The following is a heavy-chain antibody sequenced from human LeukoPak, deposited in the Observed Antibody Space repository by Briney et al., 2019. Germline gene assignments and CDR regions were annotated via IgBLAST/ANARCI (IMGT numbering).Heavy chain of an antibody. CDR3: AKGSSGYFADL. CDR1: GFTFNNYG. J-gene: IGHJ5*02. V-gene: IGHV3-23*01. Sequence: PGGSLRLSCAASGFTFNNYGLIRVRQAPGKGLEWVAAISNDGGGTMYAAFVEGRFTISRDNSKNTLFLQMNSLRAEDTALYYCAKGSSGYFADLWGQGTLVTVSS. D-gene: IGHD3-22*01. CDR2: ISNDGGGT.